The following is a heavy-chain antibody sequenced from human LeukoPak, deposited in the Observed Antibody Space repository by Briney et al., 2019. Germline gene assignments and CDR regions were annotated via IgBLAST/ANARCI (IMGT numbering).Heavy chain of an antibody. CDR1: GYTFTSYY. CDR2: INPSGGST. Sequence: GASVKVSCKASGYTFTSYYMHWVRQAPGQGLEWMGIINPSGGSTSYAQKFQGRVTMTRDTSTSTVYMELSSLRSEDTAVYCCVRQQLVVDHAFDIWGQGTMVTVSS. J-gene: IGHJ3*02. D-gene: IGHD6-13*01. V-gene: IGHV1-46*01. CDR3: VRQQLVVDHAFDI.